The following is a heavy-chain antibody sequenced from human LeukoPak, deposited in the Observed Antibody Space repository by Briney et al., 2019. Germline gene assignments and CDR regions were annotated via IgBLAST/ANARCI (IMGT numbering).Heavy chain of an antibody. CDR1: GYSFTSYY. Sequence: GASVKVSCKASGYSFTSYYMHWVRQAPGQGLEWMGWISAYNGNTNYAQKLQGRVTMTTDTSTSTAYMELRSLRSDDTAVYYCARVVSGGSYALSYYFDYWGQGTLVTVSS. J-gene: IGHJ4*02. CDR3: ARVVSGGSYALSYYFDY. V-gene: IGHV1-18*04. CDR2: ISAYNGNT. D-gene: IGHD2-15*01.